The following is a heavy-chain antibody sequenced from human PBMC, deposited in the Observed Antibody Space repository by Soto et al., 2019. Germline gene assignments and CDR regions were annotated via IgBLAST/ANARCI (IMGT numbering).Heavy chain of an antibody. CDR2: IKSKTDGGTT. Sequence: PGGSLRLSCXAXGFTFSNAWMSWVRQAPGKGLEWVGRIKSKTDGGTTDYAAPVKGRLTISRDDSKNTLYLQMNSMKPEDQAVYYCTSSVAYSSSWPIWGQGTMVTVSS. CDR3: TSSVAYSSSWPI. V-gene: IGHV3-15*01. J-gene: IGHJ3*02. CDR1: GFTFSNAW. D-gene: IGHD6-13*01.